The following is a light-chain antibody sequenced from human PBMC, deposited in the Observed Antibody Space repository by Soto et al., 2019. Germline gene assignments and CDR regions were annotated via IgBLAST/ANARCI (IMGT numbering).Light chain of an antibody. J-gene: IGKJ3*01. V-gene: IGKV1-9*01. CDR3: QQLNGY. CDR2: VAS. Sequence: DIQLTQSPSFLSASVGDRVTITCRASQGISNYFACYQQKPGKAPKLLINVASTLQSGVPSRFSGSGSGTEFTRPISSLQPEDFATYYCQQLNGYFGPGTKVDIK. CDR1: QGISNY.